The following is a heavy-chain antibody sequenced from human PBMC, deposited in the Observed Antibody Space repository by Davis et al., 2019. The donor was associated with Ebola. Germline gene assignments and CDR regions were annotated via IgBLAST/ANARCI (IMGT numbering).Heavy chain of an antibody. J-gene: IGHJ6*02. Sequence: PSETLSLTCTVSGGSISSYYWSWIRQPPGKGLEWIGYIYYSGSTNYNPSLKSRVTISVDTSKNQFSLKLSSVTAADTAVYYCARGVGVESYYYYGMDVWGQGTTVTVSS. V-gene: IGHV4-59*01. CDR2: IYYSGST. D-gene: IGHD3-3*01. CDR1: GGSISSYY. CDR3: ARGVGVESYYYYGMDV.